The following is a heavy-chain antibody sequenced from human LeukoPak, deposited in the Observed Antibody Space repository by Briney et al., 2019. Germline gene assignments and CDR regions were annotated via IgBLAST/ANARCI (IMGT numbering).Heavy chain of an antibody. D-gene: IGHD6-19*01. Sequence: GGSLRLSCAASGFTFSSYAMSWVRQAPGKGLEWVSGISGSGAGTYYADSVKGRFTISRDNSKNTLYLQMNSLRAEDTAVYYCAARAGYSNGWYVLDYWGQGTLVTVSS. V-gene: IGHV3-23*01. CDR1: GFTFSSYA. CDR3: AARAGYSNGWYVLDY. J-gene: IGHJ4*02. CDR2: ISGSGAGT.